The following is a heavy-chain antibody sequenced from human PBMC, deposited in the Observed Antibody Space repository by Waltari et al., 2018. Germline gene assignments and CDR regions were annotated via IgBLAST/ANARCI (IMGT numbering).Heavy chain of an antibody. CDR2: IYPGDSDT. CDR3: ARGVTIFGVVIRRGAFDI. CDR1: GYTFTSYG. D-gene: IGHD3-3*01. V-gene: IGHV5-51*01. Sequence: VQLVQSGAEVKKPGASVKVSCKASGYTFTSYGIRWVPTGPGHGLEWMGIIYPGDSDTRYSPSFQGQVTISADKSISTAYLQWSSLKASDTAMYYCARGVTIFGVVIRRGAFDIWGQGTMVTVSS. J-gene: IGHJ3*02.